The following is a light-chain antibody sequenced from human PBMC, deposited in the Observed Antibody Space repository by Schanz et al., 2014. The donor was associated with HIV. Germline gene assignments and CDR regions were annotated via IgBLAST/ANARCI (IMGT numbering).Light chain of an antibody. Sequence: QSALTQPPSASGSPGQSVTISCTGTSSDVGAYNYVSWYQQHPGKAPKLMIYEVTKRPSGVPDRFSGSKSGTSASLLISGLQSEDEADYYCATWDDSLNGAVFGGGTQLTVL. CDR1: SSDVGAYNY. J-gene: IGLJ7*01. CDR2: EVT. CDR3: ATWDDSLNGAV. V-gene: IGLV2-8*01.